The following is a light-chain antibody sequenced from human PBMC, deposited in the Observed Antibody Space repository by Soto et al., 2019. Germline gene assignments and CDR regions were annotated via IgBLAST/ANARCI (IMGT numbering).Light chain of an antibody. CDR2: KAS. Sequence: DIHMTQSPSTLSASVGDRVTITCRASQNIRSWLAWYQQKLGKAPRLLIYKASSLESGVPSRFSGSGYGTDFTLTISSLQPDDSATYYCQQYDSSSTFGGGTKVDIK. CDR1: QNIRSW. CDR3: QQYDSSST. J-gene: IGKJ4*02. V-gene: IGKV1-5*03.